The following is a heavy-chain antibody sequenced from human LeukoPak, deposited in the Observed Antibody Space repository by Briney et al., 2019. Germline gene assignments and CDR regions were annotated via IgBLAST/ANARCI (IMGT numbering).Heavy chain of an antibody. CDR2: ISSSSSYI. D-gene: IGHD1-14*01. CDR3: ARDRGRNSFDY. V-gene: IGHV3-21*01. J-gene: IGHJ4*02. Sequence: GGSLRLSCAASGFTFSSYSMNWVRQAPGKGLEWVSSISSSSSYIYYADSLKGRFTISRDNAKNSLYLQMNSLRAEDTAVYYCARDRGRNSFDYWGQGTLVSVSS. CDR1: GFTFSSYS.